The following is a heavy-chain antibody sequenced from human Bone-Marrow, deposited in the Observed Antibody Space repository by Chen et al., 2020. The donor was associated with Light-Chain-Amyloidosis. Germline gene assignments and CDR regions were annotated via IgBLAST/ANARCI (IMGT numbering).Heavy chain of an antibody. CDR2: IDYSGSS. D-gene: IGHD1-1*01. CDR1: GGSITSGGYY. J-gene: IGHJ6*02. V-gene: IGHV4-31*03. CDR3: ARDRYSTTPWDYSSGMDV. Sequence: QVQLQESGPGLVKPSQTLSLTCSVSGGSITSGGYYWSWIRQHPGKGLEWIGFIDYSGSSYYNPSLQSRVTISIDTSKKEFSLRLSSVTAADTAVYYCARDRYSTTPWDYSSGMDVWGQGTTVTVSS.